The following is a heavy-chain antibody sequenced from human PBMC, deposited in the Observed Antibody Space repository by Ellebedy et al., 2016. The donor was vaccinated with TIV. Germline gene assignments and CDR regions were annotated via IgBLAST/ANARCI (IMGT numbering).Heavy chain of an antibody. CDR2: FSQSGST. D-gene: IGHD4-17*01. J-gene: IGHJ5*02. V-gene: IGHV4-39*01. CDR1: GDSISSSVYY. Sequence: MPSETLSLTCTVSGDSISSSVYYWGWIRQPPGKGLEWIGSFSQSGSTYYNPSLTSRVTISVDTSKNQFSLKLSSVTAADTAIFYCARHSTVTTIGTWGQGTLVIVSS. CDR3: ARHSTVTTIGT.